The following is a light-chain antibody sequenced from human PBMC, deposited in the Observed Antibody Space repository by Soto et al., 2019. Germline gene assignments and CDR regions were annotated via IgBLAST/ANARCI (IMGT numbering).Light chain of an antibody. V-gene: IGKV1-5*03. CDR1: QTLSSW. CDR3: QQSFSAWT. Sequence: DIQMTQSPSTLSGSVGDRVTITCRASQTLSSWLAWYQQKPGKAPKLLIYKASTLKSGVPSRLSGSGSGTDFTLTISSLQPEDFATYYCQQSFSAWTFGQGTKVDI. J-gene: IGKJ1*01. CDR2: KAS.